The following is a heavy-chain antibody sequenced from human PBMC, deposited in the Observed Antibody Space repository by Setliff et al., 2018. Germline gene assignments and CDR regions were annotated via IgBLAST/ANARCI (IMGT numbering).Heavy chain of an antibody. D-gene: IGHD5-18*01. Sequence: SLSTYYWSWIRQPPGKGLEFIGYVYYSGTANYNPSLKSRVTISVDTSKNQFSLKLSSVTAADTAVYYCARGGYSYGYVGYYYYMDVWGKGTTVTVSS. CDR1: SLSTYY. J-gene: IGHJ6*03. CDR2: VYYSGTA. V-gene: IGHV4-59*01. CDR3: ARGGYSYGYVGYYYYMDV.